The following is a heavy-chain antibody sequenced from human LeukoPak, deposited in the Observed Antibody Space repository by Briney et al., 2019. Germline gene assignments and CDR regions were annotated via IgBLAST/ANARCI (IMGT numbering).Heavy chain of an antibody. Sequence: GGSLRLSCAASGFTFSSYWMHWVRQAPGKGLVWVSRINTDGSSTSYADSVKGRFTISRDNAKNLLSLQMSSLREEDTALYYCARGWAAIPDWGQGTLVTVSS. CDR2: INTDGSST. J-gene: IGHJ1*01. CDR1: GFTFSSYW. CDR3: ARGWAAIPD. V-gene: IGHV3-74*01. D-gene: IGHD2-15*01.